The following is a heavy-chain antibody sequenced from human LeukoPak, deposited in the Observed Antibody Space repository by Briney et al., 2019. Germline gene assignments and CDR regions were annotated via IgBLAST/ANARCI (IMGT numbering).Heavy chain of an antibody. V-gene: IGHV5-51*01. CDR1: GSIFTSYW. CDR3: ARQAPEMAPDY. CDR2: IYPGDSDT. Sequence: GASLQISCEGSGSIFTSYWIGCVRHLPGKGLEWMGIIYPGDSDTRSSPSFQGQVTISADKSISTPYLQWSILKASDTAMYYCARQAPEMAPDYWGQGTLVTVSS. D-gene: IGHD5-24*01. J-gene: IGHJ4*02.